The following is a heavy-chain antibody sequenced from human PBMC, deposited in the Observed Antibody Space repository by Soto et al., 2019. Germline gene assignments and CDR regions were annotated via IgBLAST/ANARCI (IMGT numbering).Heavy chain of an antibody. CDR1: GYTFSTYW. CDR3: ARQGIRRFCSNDVCRYYFDF. V-gene: IGHV5-51*01. CDR2: IFPGDSDT. Sequence: LGESLKISCRGSGYTFSTYWLAWVRQMPGKGLEWMGIIFPGDSDTIYSPAFQGQVTISADKSSNTAYLQWRSLKASDTAMYYCARQGIRRFCSNDVCRYYFDFWGQGTPVTVSS. J-gene: IGHJ4*02. D-gene: IGHD2-8*01.